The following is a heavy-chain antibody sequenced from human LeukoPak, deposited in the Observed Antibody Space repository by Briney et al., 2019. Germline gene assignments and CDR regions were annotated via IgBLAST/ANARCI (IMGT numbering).Heavy chain of an antibody. J-gene: IGHJ6*04. CDR3: AKDGITMVRGVIRPYYYYGMDV. V-gene: IGHV3-23*01. CDR2: ISGSGGST. D-gene: IGHD3-10*01. CDR1: GFTFSSYA. Sequence: GGSLRLSCAASGFTFSSYAMSWVRQAPGKGLEWVSAISGSGGSTYYADSAKGRFTISRDNSKNTLYLQMNSLRAEDTAVYYCAKDGITMVRGVIRPYYYYGMDVWGKGTMVTVSS.